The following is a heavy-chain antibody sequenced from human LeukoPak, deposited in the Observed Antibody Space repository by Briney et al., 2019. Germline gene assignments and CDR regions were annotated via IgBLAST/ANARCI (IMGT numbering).Heavy chain of an antibody. Sequence: SETLSLTCTVSGASINNYYWSWIRQPPGKGLEWIGYIYYSGSTNYNPSLKSRVTISVDTSKNQFSLKLSSVTAADTAVYYCARGSRTTGNDFDYWGQGTLVTVSS. CDR3: ARGSRTTGNDFDY. V-gene: IGHV4-59*01. CDR1: GASINNYY. CDR2: IYYSGST. J-gene: IGHJ4*02. D-gene: IGHD1-1*01.